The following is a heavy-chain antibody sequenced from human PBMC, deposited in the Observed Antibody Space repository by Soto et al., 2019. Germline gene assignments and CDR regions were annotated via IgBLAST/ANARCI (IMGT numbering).Heavy chain of an antibody. V-gene: IGHV1-24*01. D-gene: IGHD3-22*01. Sequence: GASVKVSCKVSGYTLTELSMHWVRQAPGKGLEWMGGFDPEDGETIYAQKFQGRVTMTEDTSTDTAYMELSSLRSEDTAAYYCATAYYYDSSGRMGMDVWGQGTTVTVSS. CDR2: FDPEDGET. CDR1: GYTLTELS. CDR3: ATAYYYDSSGRMGMDV. J-gene: IGHJ6*02.